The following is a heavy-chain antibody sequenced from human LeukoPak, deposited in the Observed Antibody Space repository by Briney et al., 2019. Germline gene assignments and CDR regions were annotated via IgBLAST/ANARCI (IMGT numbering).Heavy chain of an antibody. Sequence: SETLSLTCTVSGGSISSGSYYWSWIRQPAGKGLEWIGRISTSGNTNYNPSLKSRVSISVDTSKNQFSLKLSSVTAADTAVYYCARATMAGYFDNWGQGTLVTVSS. V-gene: IGHV4-61*02. J-gene: IGHJ4*02. CDR3: ARATMAGYFDN. CDR1: GGSISSGSYY. CDR2: ISTSGNT. D-gene: IGHD3-10*01.